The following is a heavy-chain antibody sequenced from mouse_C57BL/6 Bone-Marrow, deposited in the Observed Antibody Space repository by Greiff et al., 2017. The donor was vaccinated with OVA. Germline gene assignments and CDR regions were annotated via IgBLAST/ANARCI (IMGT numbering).Heavy chain of an antibody. CDR2: IWSGGST. D-gene: IGHD1-1*01. Sequence: QVQLKESGPGLVQPSQSLSITCTVSGFSLTSYGVHWVRQSPGKGLAWLGVIWSGGSTDYNAAFISRLSISKDNSKSQVFFKMNSLQADDTAIYCCARDYGSSPFAYWGQGTLVTVSA. V-gene: IGHV2-2*01. CDR3: ARDYGSSPFAY. CDR1: GFSLTSYG. J-gene: IGHJ3*01.